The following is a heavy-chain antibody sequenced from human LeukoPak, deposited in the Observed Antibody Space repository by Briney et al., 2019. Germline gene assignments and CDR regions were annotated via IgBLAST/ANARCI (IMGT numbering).Heavy chain of an antibody. CDR3: AKFLPTHIVVANYYFDY. Sequence: GGSLRLSCAASGFTFSSYAMSWVRQAPGKGLEWVSAISGSGGSTYYADSVKGRFAISRDNSKNTLYLQMNSLRAEDTAVYYCAKFLPTHIVVANYYFDYWGQGTLVTVPS. D-gene: IGHD2-21*01. V-gene: IGHV3-23*01. CDR1: GFTFSSYA. CDR2: ISGSGGST. J-gene: IGHJ4*02.